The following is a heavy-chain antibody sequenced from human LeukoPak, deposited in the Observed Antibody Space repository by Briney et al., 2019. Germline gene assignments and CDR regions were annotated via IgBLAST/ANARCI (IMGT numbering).Heavy chain of an antibody. J-gene: IGHJ4*02. Sequence: SETLSLTCTVSGGSISSYYWSWIRQPSGKGLEWIGYIYYSGSTNYNPSLKSRVTISVDTSKNQFSLKLSSVTAADTAVYYCARATGILSFDYWGQGTLVTVSS. V-gene: IGHV4-59*08. CDR1: GGSISSYY. CDR3: ARATGILSFDY. CDR2: IYYSGST. D-gene: IGHD3-10*01.